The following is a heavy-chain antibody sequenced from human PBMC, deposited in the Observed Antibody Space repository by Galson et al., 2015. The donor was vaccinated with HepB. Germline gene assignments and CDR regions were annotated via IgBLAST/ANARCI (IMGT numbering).Heavy chain of an antibody. CDR2: IKQDGSEK. V-gene: IGHV3-7*01. CDR1: GFTFSSYW. Sequence: SLRLSCAASGFTFSSYWMSWVRQAPGKGLEWVANIKQDGSEKYYVDSVKGRFTISRDNAKNSLYLQMNSLRAEDTAVYYCARAMPVGSWRDAFDIWGQGTMVTVSS. D-gene: IGHD6-13*01. CDR3: ARAMPVGSWRDAFDI. J-gene: IGHJ3*02.